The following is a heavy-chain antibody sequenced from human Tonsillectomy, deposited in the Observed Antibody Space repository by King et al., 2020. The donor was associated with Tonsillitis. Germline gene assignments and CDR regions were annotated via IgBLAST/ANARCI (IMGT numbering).Heavy chain of an antibody. CDR3: TIGPSGWFGWDVFDY. CDR1: GFTFSNAW. V-gene: IGHV3-15*01. Sequence: QLVQSGGGLVKPGGSLRLSCAASGFTFSNAWMSWVRQAPGKGLEWVGRIKSKTDGGTTDYAAHVKGRFTISRDDSKNTLYLQMNSLKTEDTAVYYCTIGPSGWFGWDVFDYWGQGTLVTVSS. D-gene: IGHD6-19*01. J-gene: IGHJ4*02. CDR2: IKSKTDGGTT.